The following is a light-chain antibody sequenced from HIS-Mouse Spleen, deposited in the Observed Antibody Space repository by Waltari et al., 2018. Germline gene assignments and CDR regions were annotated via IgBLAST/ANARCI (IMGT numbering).Light chain of an antibody. J-gene: IGLJ2*01. CDR1: SSNLGSNT. CDR2: SNN. Sequence: QSVLTHPPSASGTPGQRAAISCSGSSSNLGSNTVNWYQQLPGTAPKLPIYSNNQRPSGVPDRFSGSKSGTSASLAISGLQSEDEADYYCAAWDDSLNGVVFGGGTKLTVL. CDR3: AAWDDSLNGVV. V-gene: IGLV1-44*01.